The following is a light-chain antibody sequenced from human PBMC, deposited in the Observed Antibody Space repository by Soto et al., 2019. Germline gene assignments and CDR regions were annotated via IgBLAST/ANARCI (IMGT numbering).Light chain of an antibody. CDR1: SSDVGGYSS. CDR2: DVR. V-gene: IGLV2-14*01. CDR3: CTYTTSTTYV. J-gene: IGLJ1*01. Sequence: QSVLTQPASVSGSPGQSITISCTGTSSDVGGYSSVSWYQHHPDTPPRLIIYDVRSRPSGVSNRFSGFQSANTAFLTISGLQAGDEADYYCCTYTTSTTYVFGPGTKVTVL.